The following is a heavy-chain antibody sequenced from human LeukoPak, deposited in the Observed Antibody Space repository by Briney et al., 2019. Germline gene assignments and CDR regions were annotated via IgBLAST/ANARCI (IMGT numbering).Heavy chain of an antibody. V-gene: IGHV4-34*01. CDR2: INHSGSS. CDR3: ARLWVVDSGSATDV. J-gene: IGHJ6*04. Sequence: PSQTLSLTCTVSGGSISSYYWSWIRQPPGKGLEWIGEINHSGSSNYNPSLKSRVTISVDTSKNQFSLKLSSVTAADTAIYYCARLWVVDSGSATDVWGKGTTVTVSS. CDR1: GGSISSYY. D-gene: IGHD1-26*01.